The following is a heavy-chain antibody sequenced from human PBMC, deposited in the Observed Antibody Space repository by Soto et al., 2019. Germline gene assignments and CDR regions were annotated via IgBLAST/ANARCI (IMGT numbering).Heavy chain of an antibody. CDR1: GNTFTSYD. CDR2: INPNSRNI. V-gene: IGHV1-8*01. CDR3: ARGRASGSYYPLDY. D-gene: IGHD3-10*01. J-gene: IGHJ4*02. Sequence: ASVKVSCKASGNTFTSYDINWVRQATGHGLEWMGWINPNSRNIGYAQKFQGRVTMTRDTAIRTAYMEVSRLRSDDTAVYYCARGRASGSYYPLDYWGQGTLVTVSS.